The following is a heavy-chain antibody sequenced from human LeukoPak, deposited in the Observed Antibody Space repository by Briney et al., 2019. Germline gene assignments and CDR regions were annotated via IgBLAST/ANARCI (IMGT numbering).Heavy chain of an antibody. V-gene: IGHV4-34*01. CDR2: IYYSGST. Sequence: NASETLSLTCAVYGGSFSGYYWSWTRQPPGKGLEWIGSIYYSGSTYYNPSLKSRVTISVDTSKNQFSLKLSSVTAADTAVYYCVRDGNRGGPHDAFDIWGQGTMVTVSS. CDR3: VRDGNRGGPHDAFDI. D-gene: IGHD1-14*01. J-gene: IGHJ3*02. CDR1: GGSFSGYY.